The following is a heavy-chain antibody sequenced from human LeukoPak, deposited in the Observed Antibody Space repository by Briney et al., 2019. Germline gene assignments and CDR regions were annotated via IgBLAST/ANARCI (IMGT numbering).Heavy chain of an antibody. CDR3: ARGDIAAGGAPFDY. D-gene: IGHD6-13*01. Sequence: SETLSLTCAVYGGSFSGYYWSWIRQPPGKGLEWIGEINHSGSTNYNPSLKSRVTISVDTSKNQFSLKLSSMTAADTAVYYCARGDIAAGGAPFDYWGQGTLVTVSS. J-gene: IGHJ4*02. V-gene: IGHV4-34*01. CDR1: GGSFSGYY. CDR2: INHSGST.